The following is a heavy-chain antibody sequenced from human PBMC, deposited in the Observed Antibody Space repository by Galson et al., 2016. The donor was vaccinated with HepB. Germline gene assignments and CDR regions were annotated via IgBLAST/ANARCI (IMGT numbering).Heavy chain of an antibody. D-gene: IGHD5-18*01. V-gene: IGHV5-10-1*01. J-gene: IGHJ4*02. Sequence: QSGAEVKKPGESLRISCKGRGYSFTSHWINWVRQMPGKGLVWMGRIDPSDSYTRYSPSIQGHVTISADESISTAYLQWSSLKASDTAMYYCARSIQLWPDYWGQGSLVTVSS. CDR3: ARSIQLWPDY. CDR2: IDPSDSYT. CDR1: GYSFTSHW.